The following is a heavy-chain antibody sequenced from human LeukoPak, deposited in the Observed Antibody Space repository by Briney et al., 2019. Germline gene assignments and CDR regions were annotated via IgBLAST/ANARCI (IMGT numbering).Heavy chain of an antibody. CDR2: FDPEDGET. D-gene: IGHD2-15*01. J-gene: IGHJ4*02. V-gene: IGHV1-24*01. Sequence: ASVKASCKVSGYTLTELSMHWVRQVPGKGLEWMGGFDPEDGETIYAQKFQGRVTMTEDTSTDTAYMELSSLRSEDTAVYYCATVLTQRGGPVYWGQGTLLTVSS. CDR1: GYTLTELS. CDR3: ATVLTQRGGPVY.